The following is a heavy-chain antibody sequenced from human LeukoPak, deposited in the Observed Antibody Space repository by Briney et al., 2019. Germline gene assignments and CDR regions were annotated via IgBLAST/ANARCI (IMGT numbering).Heavy chain of an antibody. CDR2: IYHSGST. D-gene: IGHD6-6*01. CDR3: ATGEYSSSSYFDY. V-gene: IGHV4-30-2*01. Sequence: RASETLSLTCTVSGGSISSGGYYWSWIRQPPGKGLEWIGYIYHSGSTYYNPSLKSQVTISVDRSKNQFSLKLSSVTAADTAVYYCATGEYSSSSYFDYWGQGTLVTVSS. J-gene: IGHJ4*02. CDR1: GGSISSGGYY.